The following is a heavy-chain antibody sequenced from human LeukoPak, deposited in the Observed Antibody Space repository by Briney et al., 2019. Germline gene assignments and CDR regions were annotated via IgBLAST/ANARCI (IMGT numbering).Heavy chain of an antibody. CDR2: INPSGGST. Sequence: GASVKVSCKASGYTFTSYFMHWVRQAPGQGLDWMGIINPSGGSTSYAQKFQGRVTMTRDTSTSTVYMEVSSLRSEDTAVYYCARDSADYGDYDYWGQGTLVTVSS. CDR3: ARDSADYGDYDY. J-gene: IGHJ4*02. CDR1: GYTFTSYF. V-gene: IGHV1-46*01. D-gene: IGHD4-17*01.